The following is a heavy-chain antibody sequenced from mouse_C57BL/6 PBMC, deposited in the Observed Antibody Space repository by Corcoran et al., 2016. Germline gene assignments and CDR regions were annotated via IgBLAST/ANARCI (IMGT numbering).Heavy chain of an antibody. Sequence: EVQLQQSGPELVKPGASVKISCKASGYTFTDYYMNWVKQSHGKSLEWIGDINPNNGGTSYNQKFKGKATLTVDKSSSTAYMELRSLTSEDSAVYYCARLFLDYWGQVTTLTVSS. J-gene: IGHJ2*01. CDR2: INPNNGGT. CDR3: ARLFLDY. V-gene: IGHV1-26*01. CDR1: GYTFTDYY.